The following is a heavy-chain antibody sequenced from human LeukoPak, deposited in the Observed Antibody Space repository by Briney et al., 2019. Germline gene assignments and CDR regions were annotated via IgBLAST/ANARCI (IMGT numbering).Heavy chain of an antibody. CDR3: VRDGDTILPCRYYYLDV. CDR1: GFIFLLYY. Sequence: PGGSLRLSCAVCGFIFLLYYMSCLRQAPGKGLEWVSSISSESFSIHYSGSVKGRFSISRDNGKSAVYLQLGSLRVEDTAIYYCVRDGDTILPCRYYYLDVWGKGTTVTVSS. D-gene: IGHD2-2*01. CDR2: ISSESFSI. V-gene: IGHV3-11*01. J-gene: IGHJ6*03.